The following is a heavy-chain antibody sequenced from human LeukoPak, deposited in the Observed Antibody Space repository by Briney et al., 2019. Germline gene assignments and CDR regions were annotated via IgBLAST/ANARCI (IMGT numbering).Heavy chain of an antibody. CDR3: ARKAAKREKNSIWSDYSPTNAFDI. D-gene: IGHD3-3*01. V-gene: IGHV4-31*03. J-gene: IGHJ3*02. Sequence: SQTLSLTCTVSGGSISSGGYYWSWIRQHPGKGLEWIGYIYYSGSTYYNPSLKSRVTISVDTSKNQFSLKLSSVTAADTAVYYCARKAAKREKNSIWSDYSPTNAFDIWGQGTMVTVST. CDR2: IYYSGST. CDR1: GGSISSGGYY.